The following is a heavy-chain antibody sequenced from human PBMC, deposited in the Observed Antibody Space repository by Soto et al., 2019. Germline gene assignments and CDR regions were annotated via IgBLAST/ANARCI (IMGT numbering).Heavy chain of an antibody. D-gene: IGHD3-10*01. V-gene: IGHV3-48*04. J-gene: IGHJ4*02. CDR3: ARLGDYGSGSY. Sequence: EVHLVESGGDLVQPGGSLRLSCAASGFSFSSFSMNWVRQAPGKGLERVSYISGGGTTTYYADSVKGRFTISRDDAKNSLHLQMNSLQAEDTAVYYCARLGDYGSGSYWGQGTLVTVSS. CDR1: GFSFSSFS. CDR2: ISGGGTTT.